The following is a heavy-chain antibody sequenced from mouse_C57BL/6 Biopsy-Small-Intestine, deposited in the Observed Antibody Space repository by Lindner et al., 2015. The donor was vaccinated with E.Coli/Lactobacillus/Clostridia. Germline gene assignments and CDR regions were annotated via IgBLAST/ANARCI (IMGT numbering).Heavy chain of an antibody. V-gene: IGHV1-81*01. CDR2: IYPRSGNT. J-gene: IGHJ2*01. Sequence: VQLQESGAELARPGASVKLSCKASGYTFTSYGISWVKQRTGQGLEWIGEIYPRSGNTYYNEKFKGKATLTADKSSSTAYMELRSLTSEDSAVYFCARLWAANWDDSYWGQGTTLTVSS. CDR3: ARLWAANWDDSY. D-gene: IGHD4-1*01. CDR1: GYTFTSYG.